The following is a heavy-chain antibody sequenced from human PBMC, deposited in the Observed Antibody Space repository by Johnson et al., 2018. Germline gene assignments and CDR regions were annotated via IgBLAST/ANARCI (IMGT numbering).Heavy chain of an antibody. J-gene: IGHJ3*02. D-gene: IGHD3-10*01. V-gene: IGHV3-NL1*01. CDR1: GFTFSSYG. CDR2: IYSGGST. CDR3: AGDRGPDDAFDI. Sequence: QVQLVQSGGGVVQPGRSLRLSCAASGFTFSSYGMYWVRQAPGKGLEWVAVIYSGGSTYYADSVKGRFTISRDNSKNTLYFQMNSLRAEDTAVYYCAGDRGPDDAFDIWGQGTMVTGSS.